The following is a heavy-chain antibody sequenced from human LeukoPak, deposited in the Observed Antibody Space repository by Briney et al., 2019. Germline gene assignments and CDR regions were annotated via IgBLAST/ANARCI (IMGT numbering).Heavy chain of an antibody. CDR2: ISGSGGST. V-gene: IGHV3-23*01. CDR1: GFTFSSYG. Sequence: GGTLRLSGAASGFTFSSYGMGWVRQAPGKGLEGVSAISGSGGSTYYAASVKGRFTTSRDNAKNSLYLQMNSLRAEDTAVYYCARDAPIAVAGIRNFDYWGQGTLVTVSS. CDR3: ARDAPIAVAGIRNFDY. J-gene: IGHJ4*02. D-gene: IGHD6-19*01.